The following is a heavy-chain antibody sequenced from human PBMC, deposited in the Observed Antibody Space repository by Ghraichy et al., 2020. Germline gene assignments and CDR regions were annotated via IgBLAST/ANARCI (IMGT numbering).Heavy chain of an antibody. J-gene: IGHJ6*03. CDR1: GYTFTSYG. Sequence: ASVKVSCKASGYTFTSYGISWVRQAPGQGLEWMGWISAYNGNTNYAQKLQDRVTMTTDTSTSTAYMELRSLRSDDTAVYYCARAHNWNDVPRDYYYYYYMDVWGKGTTVTVSS. CDR3: ARAHNWNDVPRDYYYYYYMDV. CDR2: ISAYNGNT. V-gene: IGHV1-18*01. D-gene: IGHD1-20*01.